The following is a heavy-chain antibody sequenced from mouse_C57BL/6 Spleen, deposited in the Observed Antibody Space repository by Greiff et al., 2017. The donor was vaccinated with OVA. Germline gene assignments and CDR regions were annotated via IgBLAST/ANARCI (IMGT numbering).Heavy chain of an antibody. CDR2: IDPEDGDT. CDR3: TTSGSPWFAY. V-gene: IGHV14-1*01. CDR1: GFNIKDYY. Sequence: VQLQQSGAELVRPGASVKLSCTASGFNIKDYYMHWVKQRPEQGLEWIGRIDPEDGDTEYAPKFQGKATMTAATSANTAYLQLSSLTSEDTAVYYCTTSGSPWFAYWGQGTLVTVSA. D-gene: IGHD1-1*01. J-gene: IGHJ3*01.